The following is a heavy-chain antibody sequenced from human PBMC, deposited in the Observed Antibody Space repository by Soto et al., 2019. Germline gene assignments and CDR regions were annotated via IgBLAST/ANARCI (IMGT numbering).Heavy chain of an antibody. J-gene: IGHJ6*02. CDR3: VMVDNYVTPTPQAV. V-gene: IGHV1-3*01. D-gene: IGHD3-16*01. Sequence: ASVKVSCKASGYTFTGYAMHWVRHAPGQRLEWMGWVNAGNGNTKYSQKFQGRVTITRDTSASTAYMELSSLRSEDTAVYYCVMVDNYVTPTPQAVWGQGTTVTVSS. CDR1: GYTFTGYA. CDR2: VNAGNGNT.